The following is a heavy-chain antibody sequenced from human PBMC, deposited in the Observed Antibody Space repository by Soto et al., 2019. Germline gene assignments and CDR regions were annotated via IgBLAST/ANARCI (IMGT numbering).Heavy chain of an antibody. D-gene: IGHD3-22*01. Sequence: PSETLSLTCTVSGGSVSSGSYYWSWIRQPPGKGLEWIGYIYYSGSTNYNPSLKSRVTISVDTSKNQFSLKLSSVTAADTAVYYCARVLGYYDSSGYPYYYGMDVWGQGTTVTVSS. CDR3: ARVLGYYDSSGYPYYYGMDV. CDR1: GGSVSSGSYY. J-gene: IGHJ6*02. V-gene: IGHV4-61*01. CDR2: IYYSGST.